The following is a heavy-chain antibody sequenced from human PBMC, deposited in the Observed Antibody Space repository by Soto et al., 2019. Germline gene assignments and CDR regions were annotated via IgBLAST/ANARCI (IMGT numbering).Heavy chain of an antibody. CDR3: ARHSNRNYGLYYFDF. CDR1: GGSVSSYY. J-gene: IGHJ4*02. Sequence: PSETLSLTCTFSGGSVSSYYWGLIRQSPGKALEWIGYIYYSGSTKYNPSLKSRVTVSVDTSNNQFSLRVSSVTAADTAVYYCARHSNRNYGLYYFDFWGLGALVTVSS. V-gene: IGHV4-59*08. D-gene: IGHD4-4*01. CDR2: IYYSGST.